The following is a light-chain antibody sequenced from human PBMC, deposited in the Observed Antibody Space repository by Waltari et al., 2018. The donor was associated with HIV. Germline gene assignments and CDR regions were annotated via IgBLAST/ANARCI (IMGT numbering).Light chain of an antibody. CDR3: QQYGTLYT. CDR1: QRFSRSY. V-gene: IGKV3-20*01. CDR2: DAS. J-gene: IGKJ2*01. Sequence: EIVLTQSPGTLSLSPGERATLSCRASQRFSRSYLAWCQQKPGQAPRLLIYDASSRATGIPDRFGGSGSGTDFTLTISRLEPEDSAVYYCQQYGTLYTFGQGTKLEIK.